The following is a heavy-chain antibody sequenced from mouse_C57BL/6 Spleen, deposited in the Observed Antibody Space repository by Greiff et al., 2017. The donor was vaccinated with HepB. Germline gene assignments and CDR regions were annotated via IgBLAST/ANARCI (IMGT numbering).Heavy chain of an antibody. V-gene: IGHV2-6-1*01. J-gene: IGHJ4*01. CDR3: ARHLYYYGSSYDYAMDY. D-gene: IGHD1-1*01. CDR1: GFSLTSYG. CDR2: IWSDGST. Sequence: QVQLKESGPGLVAPSQSLSITCTVSGFSLTSYGVHWVRQPPGKGLEWLVVIWSDGSTTYNSALKSRLSISKDNSKSQVFLKMNSLQTDDTTMYYCARHLYYYGSSYDYAMDYWGQGTSVTVSS.